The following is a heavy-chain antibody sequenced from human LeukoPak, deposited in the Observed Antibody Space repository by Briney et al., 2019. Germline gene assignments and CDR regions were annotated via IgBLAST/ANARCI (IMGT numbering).Heavy chain of an antibody. CDR3: ASIGRGYDFEY. CDR1: GYTFTAYY. Sequence: ASVKVSCKTPGYTFTAYYIHWVRQAPGQGLEWMGWINPNSGGTTYAQKFQGRVTMTRDTSISTGYMELSRLRSDDTAVYYCASIGRGYDFEYWGQGTLVTVSS. V-gene: IGHV1-2*02. CDR2: INPNSGGT. D-gene: IGHD5-12*01. J-gene: IGHJ4*02.